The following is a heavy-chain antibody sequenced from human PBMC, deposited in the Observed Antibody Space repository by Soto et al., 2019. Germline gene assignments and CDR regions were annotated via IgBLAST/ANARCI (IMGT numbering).Heavy chain of an antibody. J-gene: IGHJ4*02. CDR2: IIPILGIA. V-gene: IGHV1-69*08. CDR3: ARDTDGDPFDY. D-gene: IGHD4-17*01. CDR1: GGTFSSYT. Sequence: QVQLVQSGAEVKKPGSSVKVSCKASGGTFSSYTISWVRQAPGQGLEWMGRIIPILGIANYAQKFQGRVTITADKSTSTAYMELSSLRSEDTAVYYCARDTDGDPFDYWGQGTLVTVSS.